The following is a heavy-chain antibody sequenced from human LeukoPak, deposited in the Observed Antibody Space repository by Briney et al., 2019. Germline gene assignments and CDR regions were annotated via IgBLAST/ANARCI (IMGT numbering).Heavy chain of an antibody. D-gene: IGHD3-22*01. J-gene: IGHJ4*02. CDR1: GFTFSSYA. Sequence: PGGSLRLSCAASGFTFSSYAMSWVRQAPGKGLEWVSGITGSGGTTHHADSVKGRFTISRDNAKKSLYLQMNSLRAEDTAVYYCARSRYDSSGYYGIIGNWGQGTLVTVSS. CDR2: ITGSGGTT. CDR3: ARSRYDSSGYYGIIGN. V-gene: IGHV3-23*01.